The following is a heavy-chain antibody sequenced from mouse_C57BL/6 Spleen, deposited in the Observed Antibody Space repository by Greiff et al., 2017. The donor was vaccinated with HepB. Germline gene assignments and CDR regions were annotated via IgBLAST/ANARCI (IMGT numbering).Heavy chain of an antibody. CDR1: GYSFTGYY. CDR3: ARLLLDY. Sequence: VQLQQSGPELVKPGASVKISCKASGYSFTGYYMNWVKQSPEKSLEWIGEINPSTGGTTYNQKFKAKATLTVDKSSSTAYMQLKSLTSEDSAVYWCARLLLDYWGQGTTLTVSS. CDR2: INPSTGGT. J-gene: IGHJ2*01. V-gene: IGHV1-42*01. D-gene: IGHD1-1*01.